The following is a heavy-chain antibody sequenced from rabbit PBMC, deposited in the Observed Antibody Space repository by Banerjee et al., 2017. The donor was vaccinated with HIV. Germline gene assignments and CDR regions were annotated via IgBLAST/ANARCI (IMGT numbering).Heavy chain of an antibody. D-gene: IGHD4-2*01. Sequence: QEQLEESGGGLVKPGASLTLTCKASGFSFSSGYDMCWVRQPPGKGLEWIACIYTGSGNTVYATWAKGRFTISKTSSTTVTLQMTSLTAADTATYFCARISRMLVVIDLWGQGTLVTVS. CDR2: IYTGSGNT. J-gene: IGHJ4*01. V-gene: IGHV1S45*01. CDR3: ARISRMLVVIDL. CDR1: GFSFSSGYD.